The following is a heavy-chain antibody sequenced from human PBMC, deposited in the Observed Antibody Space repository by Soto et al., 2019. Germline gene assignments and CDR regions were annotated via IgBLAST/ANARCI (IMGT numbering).Heavy chain of an antibody. CDR2: IYYSGST. CDR1: GGTISSYY. CDR3: ARGSDFWSGYA. V-gene: IGHV4-59*01. J-gene: IGHJ5*02. D-gene: IGHD3-3*01. Sequence: SETLSLTCPVSGGTISSYYWSWIRQPPGKGLEWIGYIYYSGSTNYNPSLKSRVTISVDTSKNQFSLKLSSVTAADTAVYYCARGSDFWSGYAWGQGTLVTVSS.